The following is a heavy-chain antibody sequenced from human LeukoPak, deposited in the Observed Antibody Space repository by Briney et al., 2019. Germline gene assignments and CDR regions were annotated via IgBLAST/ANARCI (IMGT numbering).Heavy chain of an antibody. Sequence: ETLSLTCTVSGGSISSYYWSWIRQPPGKGLEWIGYISYSGSTNYNPSLKSRVTISVDTSKNQFSLKVSSVTAADTAVYYCARGSTFGGVIVPTPSDYWGQGTLVTVSS. V-gene: IGHV4-59*01. J-gene: IGHJ4*02. CDR1: GGSISSYY. CDR3: ARGSTFGGVIVPTPSDY. CDR2: ISYSGST. D-gene: IGHD3-16*02.